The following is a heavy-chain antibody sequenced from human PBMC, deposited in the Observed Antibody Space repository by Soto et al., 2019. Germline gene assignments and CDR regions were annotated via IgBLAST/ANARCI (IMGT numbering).Heavy chain of an antibody. CDR1: GGSVKNYY. CDR2: FLYGGNT. J-gene: IGHJ1*01. Sequence: SETLSLTCSVSGGSVKNYYWSWIRQPPGKGLEWIGFFLYGGNTDYNPSLRSRVTISVDTPENQISLRLTSVTAADTAIYYCASTMATEYFHQWGQGTLVTVSS. D-gene: IGHD3-10*01. V-gene: IGHV4-59*02. CDR3: ASTMATEYFHQ.